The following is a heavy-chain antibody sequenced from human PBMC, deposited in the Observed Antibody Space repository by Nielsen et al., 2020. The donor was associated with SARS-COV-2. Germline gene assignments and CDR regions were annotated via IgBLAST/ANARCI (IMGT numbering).Heavy chain of an antibody. V-gene: IGHV3-20*04. Sequence: GESLKISCAASGFTFDDYGMSWVRQAPGKGLEWVSGINWNGGSTGYADSVKGRFTISRDNSKNRLYLQMNSLRVEDTAIYYCAKDLRGNWGDGAADYWGQGTLVTVSS. CDR1: GFTFDDYG. CDR2: INWNGGST. D-gene: IGHD3-16*01. J-gene: IGHJ4*02. CDR3: AKDLRGNWGDGAADY.